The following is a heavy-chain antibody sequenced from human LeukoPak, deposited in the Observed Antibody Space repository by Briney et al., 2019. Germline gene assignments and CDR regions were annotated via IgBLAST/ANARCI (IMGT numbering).Heavy chain of an antibody. D-gene: IGHD6-13*01. CDR3: ARDHNSWYSLVWYFDL. J-gene: IGHJ2*01. CDR2: IYYSGST. V-gene: IGHV4-31*03. CDR1: GGSISSGGYY. Sequence: SETLSLTCTVSGGSISSGGYYWSWIRQHPGKGLEWIGYIYYSGSTYYNPSLKSRVTISVDTSKNQFSLKLSSVTAADTAVYYCARDHNSWYSLVWYFDLWGRGTLVTVSS.